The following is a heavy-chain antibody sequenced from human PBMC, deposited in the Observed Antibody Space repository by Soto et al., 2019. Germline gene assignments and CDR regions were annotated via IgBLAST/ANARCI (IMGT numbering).Heavy chain of an antibody. CDR1: GGSISSSSYY. D-gene: IGHD3-9*01. V-gene: IGHV4-39*01. Sequence: SETLSLTCTVSGGSISSSSYYWGWIRQPPGKGLEWIGSIYYSGSTYYNPSLKSRVTISVDTSKNQFSLKLSSVTAADTAVYYCARHGGYDILTGYYLPGWFGPWGQGTLVTVS. CDR2: IYYSGST. J-gene: IGHJ5*02. CDR3: ARHGGYDILTGYYLPGWFGP.